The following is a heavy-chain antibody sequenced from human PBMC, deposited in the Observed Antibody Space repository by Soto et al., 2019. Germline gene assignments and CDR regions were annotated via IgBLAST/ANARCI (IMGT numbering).Heavy chain of an antibody. CDR1: GGTFSSYT. CDR2: IIPILGIA. J-gene: IGHJ1*01. D-gene: IGHD6-19*01. Sequence: QVQLVQSGAEVKKPGSSVKVSCKAYGGTFSSYTISWVRQAPGQGLEWMGRIIPILGIANYAQKFQGRVTITADKSTSTAYMELSSLRSEDTAVYYCESGYSSGWYQRGEYFQHWGQGTLVTVSS. CDR3: ESGYSSGWYQRGEYFQH. V-gene: IGHV1-69*02.